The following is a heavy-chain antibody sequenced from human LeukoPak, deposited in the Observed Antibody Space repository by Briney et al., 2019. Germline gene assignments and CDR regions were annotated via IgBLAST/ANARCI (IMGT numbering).Heavy chain of an antibody. CDR2: ISSNGGST. V-gene: IGHV3-64*01. Sequence: GGSLRLSCAASGFTFSSYAMHWVRQAPGKGLEYVSAISSNGGSTYYANSVKGRFAISRDNSKNTLYLQMGSLRAEDMAVYYCARGRRLVVPPAYMNVGGKGTTATVS. D-gene: IGHD2-2*01. J-gene: IGHJ6*03. CDR3: ARGRRLVVPPAYMNV. CDR1: GFTFSSYA.